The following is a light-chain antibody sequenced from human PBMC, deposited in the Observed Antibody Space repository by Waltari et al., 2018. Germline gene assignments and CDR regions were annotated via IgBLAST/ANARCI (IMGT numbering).Light chain of an antibody. V-gene: IGKV3-20*01. Sequence: EIVLTQSPGTLSLSPGERATLSCRASQSVSSSYLAWYQQKPGQAPRLLIYGASNRATGIPDRFSGSGSGTDVTLTISRLEPEEFAVYYCHQYGSSPFTFGPGTKVNVK. CDR2: GAS. CDR3: HQYGSSPFT. CDR1: QSVSSSY. J-gene: IGKJ3*01.